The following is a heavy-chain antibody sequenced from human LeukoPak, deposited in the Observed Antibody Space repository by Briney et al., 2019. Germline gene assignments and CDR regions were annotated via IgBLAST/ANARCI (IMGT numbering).Heavy chain of an antibody. J-gene: IGHJ4*02. Sequence: PGGSLRLSCAASGFTFSSYAMSWVRQAPGKGLEWVSSISSSSSSYIYYADSVKGRFTISRDNAKNSLYLQMNSLRAEDTAVYYCARDGTGYFDYWGQGTLVTVSS. CDR2: ISSSSSSYI. CDR1: GFTFSSYA. D-gene: IGHD1-7*01. CDR3: ARDGTGYFDY. V-gene: IGHV3-21*01.